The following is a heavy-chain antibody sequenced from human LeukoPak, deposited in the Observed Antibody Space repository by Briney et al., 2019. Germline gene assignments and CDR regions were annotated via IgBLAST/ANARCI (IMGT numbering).Heavy chain of an antibody. CDR2: IYYSGST. Sequence: SETLSLTCAVYGGSFSGYYWSWIRQPPGKGLEWIGYIYYSGSTNYNPSLKSRVTISVDTSKNQFSLKLSSVTAADTAVYYCARVPVYGSGSFDYWGQGTLVTVSS. V-gene: IGHV4-59*01. D-gene: IGHD3-10*01. CDR1: GGSFSGYY. J-gene: IGHJ4*02. CDR3: ARVPVYGSGSFDY.